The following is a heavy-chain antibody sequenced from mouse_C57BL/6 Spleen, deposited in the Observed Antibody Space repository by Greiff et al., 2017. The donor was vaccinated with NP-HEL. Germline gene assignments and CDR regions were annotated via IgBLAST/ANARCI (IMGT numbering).Heavy chain of an antibody. Sequence: EVMLVESGGGLVKPGGSLKLSCAASGFTFSSYTMSWVRQTPEKRLEWVATISGGGGNTYYPDSVKGRFTISRDNAKNTLYLQMSSLRSEDTALYYCARIYYYGSSSYWYFDVWGTGTTVTVSS. V-gene: IGHV5-9*01. CDR1: GFTFSSYT. J-gene: IGHJ1*03. CDR3: ARIYYYGSSSYWYFDV. CDR2: ISGGGGNT. D-gene: IGHD1-1*01.